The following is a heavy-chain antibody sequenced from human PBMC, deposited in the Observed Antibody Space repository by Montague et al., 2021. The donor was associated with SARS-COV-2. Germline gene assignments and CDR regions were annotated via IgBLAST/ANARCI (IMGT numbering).Heavy chain of an antibody. CDR3: ATGHLSVSMIVVVFTSASYYFDY. Sequence: SETLSLTCGVYGGSFGDDHWSWIRQPPGKGLEWIGDIKQSGSTNYNPSXXSRVTISVDTSRNQFSLKLTSVTAADTAVYFCATGHLSVSMIVVVFTSASYYFDYWGQGALVTVSS. J-gene: IGHJ4*02. CDR2: IKQSGST. V-gene: IGHV4-34*01. D-gene: IGHD3-22*01. CDR1: GGSFGDDH.